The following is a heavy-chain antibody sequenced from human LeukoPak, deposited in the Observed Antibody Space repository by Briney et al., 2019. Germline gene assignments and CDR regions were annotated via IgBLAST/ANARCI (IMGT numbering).Heavy chain of an antibody. CDR2: ISGSGDGT. J-gene: IGHJ4*02. CDR3: AKGEWLSPFDY. CDR1: GFTFDNYA. V-gene: IGHV3-23*01. Sequence: GGSLRLSCTASGFTFDNYAMIWVRQASGKGLEWVSVISGSGDGTDSADSVKGRFTISRDNSKNTLYLQMNSLRAEDTAVYYCAKGEWLSPFDYWGQGTLVTVSS. D-gene: IGHD3-3*01.